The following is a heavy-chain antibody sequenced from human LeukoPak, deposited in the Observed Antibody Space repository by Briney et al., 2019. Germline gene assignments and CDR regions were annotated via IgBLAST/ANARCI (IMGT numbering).Heavy chain of an antibody. V-gene: IGHV3-9*01. CDR3: AKGVAAAGNAFDI. Sequence: GGSLRLSCAASGFTFDDYAMHWVRQAPGKGLEWVSGISWNSGKIAYADSVEGRFTISRDNAKNSLYLQMNSLRAEDTALYYCAKGVAAAGNAFDIWGQGTMVTVSS. D-gene: IGHD6-13*01. CDR1: GFTFDDYA. CDR2: ISWNSGKI. J-gene: IGHJ3*02.